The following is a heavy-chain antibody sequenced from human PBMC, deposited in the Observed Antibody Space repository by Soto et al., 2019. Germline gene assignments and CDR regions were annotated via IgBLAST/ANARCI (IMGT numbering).Heavy chain of an antibody. Sequence: ASVKVSCKASGYMFVTYGINWVRQAPGQGLEWMGWISAYNGNTKYAPNLQGRVTMTTDASTSTAYMEMRSLRSDDTAVYYCARDLDGSGSYYTDYWGPGTLVTVSS. CDR1: GYMFVTYG. V-gene: IGHV1-18*01. CDR2: ISAYNGNT. J-gene: IGHJ4*02. CDR3: ARDLDGSGSYYTDY. D-gene: IGHD3-10*01.